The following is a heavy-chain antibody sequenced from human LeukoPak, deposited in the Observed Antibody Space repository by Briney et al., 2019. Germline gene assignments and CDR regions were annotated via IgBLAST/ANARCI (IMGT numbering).Heavy chain of an antibody. CDR2: ISGSGGST. Sequence: GGSLRLSCAASGFTFSSYGMSWVRQAPGKGLEWVSAISGSGGSTYYADSVKGRFTISRDNSKNTLYLQMGSLRAEDMAVYYCARDSDGGYYDILTGYSYFDYWGQGTLVTVSS. J-gene: IGHJ4*02. CDR3: ARDSDGGYYDILTGYSYFDY. CDR1: GFTFSSYG. V-gene: IGHV3-23*01. D-gene: IGHD3-9*01.